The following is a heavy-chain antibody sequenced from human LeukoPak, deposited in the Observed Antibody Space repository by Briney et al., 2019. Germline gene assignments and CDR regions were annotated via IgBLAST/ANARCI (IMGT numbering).Heavy chain of an antibody. D-gene: IGHD6-6*01. CDR1: GFTFSIAW. J-gene: IGHJ5*02. CDR2: IKSKTDGGTT. CDR3: TTGRSSWDLPFDP. V-gene: IGHV3-15*01. Sequence: GGSLRLSCAASGFTFSIAWMSWVRQAPGKGLEWVGRIKSKTDGGTTDYAAPVKGRFTISRDDSKNTLYLQMNSLKTEDTAVYYCTTGRSSWDLPFDPWGQGTLVTVSS.